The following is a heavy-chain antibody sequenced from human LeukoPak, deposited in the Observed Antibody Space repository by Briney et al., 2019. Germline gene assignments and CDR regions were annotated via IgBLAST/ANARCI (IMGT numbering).Heavy chain of an antibody. CDR1: GYTFTRHY. CDR3: SLDNPAGWVL. Sequence: GASERVSCKASGYTFTRHYIHGAPDAPTQGLEWMGIINPSGGSTNYAQELQGRVTMTRDTSTSTVYMELSSLRSEDTAVYYCSLDNPAGWVLWGQGTMVIVSS. J-gene: IGHJ3*01. D-gene: IGHD1-14*01. CDR2: INPSGGST. V-gene: IGHV1-46*03.